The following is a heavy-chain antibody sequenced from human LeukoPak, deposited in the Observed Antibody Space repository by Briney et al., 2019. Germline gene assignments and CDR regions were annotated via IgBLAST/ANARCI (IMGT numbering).Heavy chain of an antibody. Sequence: GGSLRLSCAASGFTFSSYAMSWVRQAPGKGLEWVSAINGSGGSTYYLDSVKGRFTISKDNAKNSLYLQMNSLRAEDTALYHCARNNGMDVWGQGTTVIVSS. CDR3: ARNNGMDV. CDR1: GFTFSSYA. V-gene: IGHV3-23*01. J-gene: IGHJ6*02. CDR2: INGSGGST.